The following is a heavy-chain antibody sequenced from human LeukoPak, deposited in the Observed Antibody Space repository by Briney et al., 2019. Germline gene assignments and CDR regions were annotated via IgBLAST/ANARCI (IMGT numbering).Heavy chain of an antibody. CDR2: INPSGGST. J-gene: IGHJ3*02. Sequence: ASVKVSCKASGYTFTGYYMHWVRQAPGQGLEWMGIINPSGGSTSYAQKFQGRVTMTRDMSTSTVYMELSSLRSEDTAVYYCARSGGGDYAFDIWGQGTMVTVSS. CDR1: GYTFTGYY. V-gene: IGHV1-46*01. CDR3: ARSGGGDYAFDI. D-gene: IGHD2-21*02.